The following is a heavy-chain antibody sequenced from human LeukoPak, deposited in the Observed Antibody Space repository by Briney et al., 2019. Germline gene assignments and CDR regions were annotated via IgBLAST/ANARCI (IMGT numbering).Heavy chain of an antibody. J-gene: IGHJ4*02. V-gene: IGHV3-23*01. D-gene: IGHD2-2*01. Sequence: PGGSLRLSCVVSGFTFNRCWMNWVRQAPGKGLEWVSAISGSGGSTYYADSVKGRFTISRDNSKNTLYLQMNSLRAEDTAVYYCAKDATVVVPAAISVRRQGFDYWGQGTLVTVSS. CDR2: ISGSGGST. CDR1: GFTFNRCW. CDR3: AKDATVVVPAAISVRRQGFDY.